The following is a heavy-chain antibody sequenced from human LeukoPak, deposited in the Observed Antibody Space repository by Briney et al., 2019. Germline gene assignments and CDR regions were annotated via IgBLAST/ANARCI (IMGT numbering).Heavy chain of an antibody. CDR2: ISAYNGNT. Sequence: ASVKVSCKAFGYTFTSYGISWVRQAPGQGLEWMGWISAYNGNTNYAQKLQGRVTMTTDTSTSTAYMELRSLRSDDTAVYYCARRVVVAATPYYFDYWGQGTLVTVSS. CDR3: ARRVVVAATPYYFDY. J-gene: IGHJ4*02. V-gene: IGHV1-18*01. D-gene: IGHD2-15*01. CDR1: GYTFTSYG.